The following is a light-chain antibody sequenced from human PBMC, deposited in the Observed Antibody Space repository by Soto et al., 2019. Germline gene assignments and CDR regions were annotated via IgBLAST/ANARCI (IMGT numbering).Light chain of an antibody. CDR1: QSVSNNY. J-gene: IGKJ1*01. CDR3: QQYGSSGT. V-gene: IGKV3-20*01. Sequence: EIGLTQSPGTLSLSPGERATLSWWASQSVSNNYLAWYQQKPGQAPRLLIYGASNRATGIPDRFSGIGSGTDFTLTISRLEPEDFAVYYCQQYGSSGTFGQGTKVDIK. CDR2: GAS.